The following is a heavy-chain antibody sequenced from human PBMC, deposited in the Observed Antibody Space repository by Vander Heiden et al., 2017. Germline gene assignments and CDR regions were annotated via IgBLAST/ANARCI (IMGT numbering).Heavy chain of an antibody. V-gene: IGHV3-74*01. CDR3: ARAGSDWKIDY. D-gene: IGHD3-10*01. Sequence: EVQLAEPGGGLVQPGASLRLSCAASGFTFSAYWMHWVRQAPGKGLVWVSLIYGDGSGTNSADSVKGRFTISRDNAQNTLYLQMNSLRAEDTAVYYCARAGSDWKIDYWGQGTLVTVSS. CDR1: GFTFSAYW. CDR2: IYGDGSGT. J-gene: IGHJ4*02.